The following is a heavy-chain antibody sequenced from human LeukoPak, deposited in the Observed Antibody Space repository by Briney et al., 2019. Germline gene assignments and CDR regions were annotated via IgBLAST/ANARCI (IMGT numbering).Heavy chain of an antibody. V-gene: IGHV3-74*01. J-gene: IGHJ4*02. CDR3: AREAYCGGDCYPHPFDY. Sequence: PGGSLRLSCAASGFTFSSYWMHRVRQAPGKGLVWVSCINSDGSSTSYADSAKGRFTISRDNAKNTLYLQMNSLRAEDTAVYYCAREAYCGGDCYPHPFDYWGQGTLVTVSS. D-gene: IGHD2-21*02. CDR2: INSDGSST. CDR1: GFTFSSYW.